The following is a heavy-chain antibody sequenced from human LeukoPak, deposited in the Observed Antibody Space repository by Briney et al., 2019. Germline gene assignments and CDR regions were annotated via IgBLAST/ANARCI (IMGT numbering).Heavy chain of an antibody. J-gene: IGHJ4*02. Sequence: EPGGSLRLSCAVSGIILSNYGMSWVRQAPGKGLEWVACISGSGGGTIYADSVKGRFTISRDNTKNTLYLQMNSLRAEDTAVYFCAKRGVVIRVILVGFHKEAYYFDSWGQGALVTVSS. CDR1: GIILSNYG. D-gene: IGHD3-22*01. CDR3: AKRGVVIRVILVGFHKEAYYFDS. CDR2: ISGSGGGT. V-gene: IGHV3-23*01.